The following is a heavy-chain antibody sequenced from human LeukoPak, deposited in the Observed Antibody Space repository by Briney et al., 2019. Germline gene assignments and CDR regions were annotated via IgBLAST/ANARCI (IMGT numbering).Heavy chain of an antibody. Sequence: GASVKVSCKASGYTFTTYYIHWVRQAPGQGLEWMGIINPTGGSTTYAQKFQGRVTMTRDTSISTAYMELSRLRSDDTAVYYCARDFGRPGWYYGSGSYYPRGIGDYWGQGTLVTVSS. J-gene: IGHJ4*02. V-gene: IGHV1-46*01. CDR1: GYTFTTYY. D-gene: IGHD3-10*01. CDR2: INPTGGST. CDR3: ARDFGRPGWYYGSGSYYPRGIGDY.